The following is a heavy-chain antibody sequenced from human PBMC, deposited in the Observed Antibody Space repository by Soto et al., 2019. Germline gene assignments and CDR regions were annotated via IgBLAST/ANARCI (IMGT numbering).Heavy chain of an antibody. CDR1: GYRFTSHW. J-gene: IGHJ5*01. CDR2: IDPSGSYT. Sequence: EVQLVQSGAEVKKPGESLKISCKGSGYRFTSHWISWVRQMPGKGLERMGTIDPSGSYTKYSPSFQGHVTISADKSISTAYLQWNSLKASDTANYFCARALRVTLGGGSRPEEGFDSWGQGTLVTVSS. D-gene: IGHD3-16*01. V-gene: IGHV5-10-1*01. CDR3: ARALRVTLGGGSRPEEGFDS.